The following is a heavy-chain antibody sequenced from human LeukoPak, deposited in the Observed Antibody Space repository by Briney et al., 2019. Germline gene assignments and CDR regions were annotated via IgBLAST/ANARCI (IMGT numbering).Heavy chain of an antibody. CDR2: IYYSGST. J-gene: IGHJ6*03. CDR3: ARDREMATTYMDV. Sequence: PSETLSLTCTVSGGSISSSSYYWGWIRQPPGKGLEWIGSIYYSGSTYYNPSLKSRVTISVDTSKNQFSLKLSSVTAADTAVYYCARDREMATTYMDVWGKGTTVTVSS. V-gene: IGHV4-39*07. D-gene: IGHD5-24*01. CDR1: GGSISSSSYY.